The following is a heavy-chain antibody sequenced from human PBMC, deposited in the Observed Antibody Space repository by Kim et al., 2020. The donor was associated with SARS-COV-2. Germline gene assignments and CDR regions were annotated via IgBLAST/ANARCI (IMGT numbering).Heavy chain of an antibody. CDR1: GGTFSSYA. V-gene: IGHV1-69*13. Sequence: SVKVSCKASGGTFSSYAISWVRQAPGQGLEWMGGIIPIFGTANYAQKFQGRVTITADESTSTAYMELSSLRSEDTAVYYCARVSGRIAVAGTTYFDYWGQGTLVTVSS. D-gene: IGHD6-19*01. CDR2: IIPIFGTA. J-gene: IGHJ4*02. CDR3: ARVSGRIAVAGTTYFDY.